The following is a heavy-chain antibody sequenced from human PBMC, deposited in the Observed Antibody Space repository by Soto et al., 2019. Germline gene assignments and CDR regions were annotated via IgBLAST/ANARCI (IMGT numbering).Heavy chain of an antibody. D-gene: IGHD2-8*01. CDR1: GDSVSTDSAT. Sequence: PSQTLSLTCAISGDSVSTDSATWEWIRQSPSRGLEWLGRTYYRSNWYTDYAVSVKGRITISPDTSNNQLSLQLNTVTPDDTAVYYCARLIGNSWLDSWGQGTLVTVSS. V-gene: IGHV6-1*01. CDR3: ARLIGNSWLDS. J-gene: IGHJ5*01. CDR2: TYYRSNWYT.